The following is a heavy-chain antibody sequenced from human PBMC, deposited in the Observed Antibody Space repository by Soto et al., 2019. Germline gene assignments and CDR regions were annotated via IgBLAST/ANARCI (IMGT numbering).Heavy chain of an antibody. CDR2: ISAYNGNT. CDR1: GYTFTSYG. CDR3: ARSGYCSPPDY. D-gene: IGHD3-22*01. Sequence: QVQLVQSGAEVKKPGASVKVSCKASGYTFTSYGISWVRQAPGQGLEWMGWISAYNGNTNYAQNLQGRVTMTTDTSTRTAYMEPRSLRSDDTAVYYGARSGYCSPPDYWGQGTLVTVSS. J-gene: IGHJ4*02. V-gene: IGHV1-18*01.